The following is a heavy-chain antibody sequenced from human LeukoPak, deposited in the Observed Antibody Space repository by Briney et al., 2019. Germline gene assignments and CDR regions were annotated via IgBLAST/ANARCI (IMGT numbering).Heavy chain of an antibody. Sequence: GGSLRLSWAASGFNFRSYAMSWVRQAAGRGLEWVSAISDSGGSTYYADSVKGRFTISRDNSKNTLYVQMNSLRAEDTAIYYCATLITGSGWYNYWGQGTLVTVSS. J-gene: IGHJ4*02. CDR1: GFNFRSYA. CDR3: ATLITGSGWYNY. D-gene: IGHD6-19*01. V-gene: IGHV3-23*01. CDR2: ISDSGGST.